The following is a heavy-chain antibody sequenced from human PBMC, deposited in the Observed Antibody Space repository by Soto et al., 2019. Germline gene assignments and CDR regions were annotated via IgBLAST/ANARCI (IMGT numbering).Heavy chain of an antibody. Sequence: ASVKVSCKASGLTFTNSAVQWVRQARGQRLEWIGWINPNSGGTNYAQKFQGRVTMTGDTSISTAYMELSRLRSDDTAVYYCARAPPLRDFWSGSFDYWGQGTLVTVSS. CDR1: GLTFTNSA. CDR3: ARAPPLRDFWSGSFDY. D-gene: IGHD3-3*01. J-gene: IGHJ4*02. CDR2: INPNSGGT. V-gene: IGHV1-2*02.